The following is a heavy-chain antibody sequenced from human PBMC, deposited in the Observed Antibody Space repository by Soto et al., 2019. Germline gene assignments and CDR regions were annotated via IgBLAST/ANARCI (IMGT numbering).Heavy chain of an antibody. V-gene: IGHV1-18*04. Sequence: QVQLVQSGAEVKKPGASVKVSCKASGYTFTSYGISWVRQAPGQGLEWMGWISAYNGNTNYAQKLQRRVTMTTDTSTSTAYMELRSLRSDDTAVYYCARERQKDWNYLYYYYGMDVWGQGTTVTVSS. CDR2: ISAYNGNT. CDR3: ARERQKDWNYLYYYYGMDV. J-gene: IGHJ6*02. D-gene: IGHD1-7*01. CDR1: GYTFTSYG.